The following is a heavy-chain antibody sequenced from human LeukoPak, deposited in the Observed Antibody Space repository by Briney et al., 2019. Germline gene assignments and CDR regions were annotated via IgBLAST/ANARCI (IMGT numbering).Heavy chain of an antibody. D-gene: IGHD6-13*01. CDR3: ARRPYSSSWYYFDY. V-gene: IGHV3-49*03. CDR1: GFTFGDYA. Sequence: GRSLRLSCTASGFTFGDYAMSWFRQAPGKGLEWVGFIRSKAYGGTTEYAASVKGRFTISRDNAKNSLYLQMSSLRAEDTAVYYCARRPYSSSWYYFDYWGQGTLVTVSS. CDR2: IRSKAYGGTT. J-gene: IGHJ4*02.